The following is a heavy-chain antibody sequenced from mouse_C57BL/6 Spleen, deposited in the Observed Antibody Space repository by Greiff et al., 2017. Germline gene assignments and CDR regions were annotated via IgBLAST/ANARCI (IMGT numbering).Heavy chain of an antibody. CDR2: ISYDGSN. V-gene: IGHV3-6*01. Sequence: EVKLVESGPGLVKPSQSLSLTCSVTGYSITSGYYWNWIRQFPGNKLEWMGYISYDGSNNYNPSLKNRISITRDTSKNQFFLKLNSVTTEDTATYYCARGEYYYGSFDYWGQGTTLTVSS. J-gene: IGHJ2*01. CDR1: GYSITSGYY. CDR3: ARGEYYYGSFDY. D-gene: IGHD1-1*01.